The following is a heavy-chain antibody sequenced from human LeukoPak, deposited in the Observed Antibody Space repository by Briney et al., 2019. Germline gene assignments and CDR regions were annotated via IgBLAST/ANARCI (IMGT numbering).Heavy chain of an antibody. CDR2: IRSKAKSYAT. D-gene: IGHD4-17*01. Sequence: GGSLRLSCAASGFTFSGSAVHWVRQASGKGLEWVGLIRSKAKSYATAYAASVRGRFTISRDDPKNTAYLQMNSLKTEDTALYYCTSLDSGDYNFDYWGQGTLVTVSS. CDR3: TSLDSGDYNFDY. CDR1: GFTFSGSA. J-gene: IGHJ4*02. V-gene: IGHV3-73*01.